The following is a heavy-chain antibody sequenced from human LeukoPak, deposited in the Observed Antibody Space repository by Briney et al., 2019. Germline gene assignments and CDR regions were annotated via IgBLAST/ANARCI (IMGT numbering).Heavy chain of an antibody. CDR3: AKGMRTGTYFNVFDI. Sequence: GGSLRLSCAASGFTFDDYAMHWVRQAPGKGLEWVSLIRGDGGKTYYADSVKGRCTISRDNSKNSLYLQMNSLRTEDTALYYCAKGMRTGTYFNVFDIWGQGTMVTVSS. D-gene: IGHD1-26*01. CDR1: GFTFDDYA. J-gene: IGHJ3*02. V-gene: IGHV3-43*02. CDR2: IRGDGGKT.